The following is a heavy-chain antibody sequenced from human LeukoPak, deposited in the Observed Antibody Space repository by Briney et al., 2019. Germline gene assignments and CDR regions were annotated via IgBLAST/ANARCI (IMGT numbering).Heavy chain of an antibody. Sequence: PGGSLRLSCAASGFTVSSNYMSWVRQAPGKGLEWVSVIYSGGSTYYADSVKGRFTISRDNSKNTLYLQMNSLRAEDTAVYYCAKEDSEGEYSSSRTDYWGQGTLATVSS. CDR1: GFTVSSNY. V-gene: IGHV3-53*01. CDR2: IYSGGST. CDR3: AKEDSEGEYSSSRTDY. D-gene: IGHD6-13*01. J-gene: IGHJ4*02.